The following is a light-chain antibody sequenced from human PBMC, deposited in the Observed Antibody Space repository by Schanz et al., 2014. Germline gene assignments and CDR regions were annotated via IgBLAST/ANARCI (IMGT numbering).Light chain of an antibody. Sequence: QSVLTQPPSASGTPGQRVTISCSGSSSNIGSNPVNWYQQLPRAASTLLIYTSDQRPSGVPDRFSGSKSGTSASLAISGLQSEDEAHYYCAAWDDSLNGHVVFGGGTKLTVL. CDR2: TSD. V-gene: IGLV1-44*01. CDR3: AAWDDSLNGHVV. J-gene: IGLJ2*01. CDR1: SSNIGSNP.